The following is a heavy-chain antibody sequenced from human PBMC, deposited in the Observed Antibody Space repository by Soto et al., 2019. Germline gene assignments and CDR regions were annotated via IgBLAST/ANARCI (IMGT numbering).Heavy chain of an antibody. J-gene: IGHJ6*03. CDR1: GGTFSSYT. V-gene: IGHV1-69*02. CDR2: IIPILGIA. D-gene: IGHD2-15*01. CDR3: ARGSYCSGGSCHRPLYYMDV. Sequence: SVKVSCKASGGTFSSYTISWVRQAPGQGLEWMGRIIPILGIANYAQKFQGRVTITADKSTSTAYMELSSLRSEDTAVYYCARGSYCSGGSCHRPLYYMDVWGKGTTVTVSS.